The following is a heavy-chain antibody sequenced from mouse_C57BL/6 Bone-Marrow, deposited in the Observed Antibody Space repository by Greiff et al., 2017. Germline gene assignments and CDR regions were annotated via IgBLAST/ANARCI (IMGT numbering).Heavy chain of an antibody. CDR1: GYTFTSYG. CDR2: IYPRSGNT. CDR3: ARLPYYFDY. J-gene: IGHJ2*01. Sequence: VKLMESGAELARPGASVKLSCKASGYTFTSYGISWVKQRTGQGLEWIGEIYPRSGNTYYNEKFKGKATLTADKSSSTASMELRSLTSEDSAVYFCARLPYYFDYWGQGTTLTVSS. V-gene: IGHV1-81*01.